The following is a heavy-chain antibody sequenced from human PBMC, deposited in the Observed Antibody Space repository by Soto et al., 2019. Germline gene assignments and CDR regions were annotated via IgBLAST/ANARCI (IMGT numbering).Heavy chain of an antibody. CDR2: ISYDGSNK. J-gene: IGHJ4*02. Sequence: GGSLRLSCGASGFTFSSYGMHWVRQAPGKGLEWVAVISYDGSNKYYADSVKGRFTISRDNSKNTLYLQMNSLRAEDTAVYYCAKASTPAAILDYFDYWGQGTLVTVSS. V-gene: IGHV3-30*18. D-gene: IGHD2-2*02. CDR1: GFTFSSYG. CDR3: AKASTPAAILDYFDY.